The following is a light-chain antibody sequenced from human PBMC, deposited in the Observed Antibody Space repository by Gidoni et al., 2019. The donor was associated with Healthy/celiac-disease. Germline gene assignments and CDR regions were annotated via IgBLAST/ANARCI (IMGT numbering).Light chain of an antibody. CDR1: QDISNY. V-gene: IGKV1-33*01. CDR2: DAS. CDR3: QQYDNLSFT. J-gene: IGKJ3*01. Sequence: DIQMTQSPSSLSASVGDRVTITCQASQDISNYLNWYQQKPGKAPKLLIYDASNLETGVPSRLSGSGYGTDFTFTISSLQPEDIATYYCQQYDNLSFTFGPGTKVDIK.